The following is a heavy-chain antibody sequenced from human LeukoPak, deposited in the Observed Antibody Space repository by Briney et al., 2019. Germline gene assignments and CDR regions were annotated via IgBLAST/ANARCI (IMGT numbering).Heavy chain of an antibody. CDR3: ARDRGRGYNYDSGDFDF. D-gene: IGHD3-22*01. V-gene: IGHV3-7*01. CDR2: IKQDGSEK. Sequence: GGSLRLSCAASGFTFSSYWMSWVRQAPGKGLEWVANIKQDGSEKYYVDSVKGRFTISRDNAKNSLYLQMNSLRAEDTAVYYCARDRGRGYNYDSGDFDFWGQGTLVTVSS. CDR1: GFTFSSYW. J-gene: IGHJ4*02.